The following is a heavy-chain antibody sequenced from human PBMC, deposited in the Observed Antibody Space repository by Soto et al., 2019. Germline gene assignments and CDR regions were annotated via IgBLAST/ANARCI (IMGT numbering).Heavy chain of an antibody. D-gene: IGHD3-9*01. V-gene: IGHV4-39*01. J-gene: IGHJ4*02. CDR1: GGSISSSSYY. CDR3: ARLNYDILTGSYYFDY. Sequence: QLQLQESGPGLVKPSETLSLTCTVSGGSISSSSYYWGWIRQPPGKGLEWIGSIYYSGSTYYNPSLKSRVTISVDTSKNQFSLKLSSVTAADTAVYYCARLNYDILTGSYYFDYWGQGTLVTVSS. CDR2: IYYSGST.